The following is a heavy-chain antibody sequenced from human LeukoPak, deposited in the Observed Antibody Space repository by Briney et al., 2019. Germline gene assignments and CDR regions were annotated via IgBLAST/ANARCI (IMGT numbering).Heavy chain of an antibody. J-gene: IGHJ3*02. Sequence: PSETLSLTCTVSGGSISSSSYYWGWIRQPPGKGLEWIGSIYYSGSTYYNPSLKSRVTISVDTSKNQFSLKLSSVTAADTAVYYCARHQGYSSSWTRDDAFDIWGQETMVTVSS. D-gene: IGHD6-13*01. CDR3: ARHQGYSSSWTRDDAFDI. CDR2: IYYSGST. V-gene: IGHV4-39*01. CDR1: GGSISSSSYY.